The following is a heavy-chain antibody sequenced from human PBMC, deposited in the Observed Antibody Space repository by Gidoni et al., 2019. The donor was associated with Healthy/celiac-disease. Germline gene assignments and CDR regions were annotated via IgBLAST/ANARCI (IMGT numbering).Heavy chain of an antibody. V-gene: IGHV3-9*01. CDR3: AKDGQYSSSLYGMDV. CDR2: ISWNSGSI. Sequence: EVQLVESGGGLVQPGRFLRLSCAASGFPFADYAMHWVRQSPGKGLEWVSGISWNSGSIGYADSVKGRFTISRDNAKNSLYLQMNSLRAEDTALYYCAKDGQYSSSLYGMDVWGQGTTVTVSS. J-gene: IGHJ6*02. CDR1: GFPFADYA. D-gene: IGHD6-13*01.